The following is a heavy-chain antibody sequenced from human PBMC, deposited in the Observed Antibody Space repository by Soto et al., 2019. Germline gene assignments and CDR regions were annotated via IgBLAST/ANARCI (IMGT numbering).Heavy chain of an antibody. D-gene: IGHD3-22*01. CDR2: MNPNSGNT. J-gene: IGHJ4*02. V-gene: IGHV1-8*01. CDR3: ARGGYYYDSSAYYRPFDY. CDR1: GYTFTSYD. Sequence: QVQLVQSGAEVKKPGASVKVSCKASGYTFTSYDINWVLQATGQGIEWMGWMNPNSGNTGYAQKFQGRVTMTRSTSISTAYMELSSLRSEDTAVYYCARGGYYYDSSAYYRPFDYWGQGTLVTVSS.